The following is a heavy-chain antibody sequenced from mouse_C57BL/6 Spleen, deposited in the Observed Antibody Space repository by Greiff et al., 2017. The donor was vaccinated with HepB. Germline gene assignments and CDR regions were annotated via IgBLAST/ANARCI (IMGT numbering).Heavy chain of an antibody. CDR1: GFTFSDYG. J-gene: IGHJ4*01. V-gene: IGHV5-17*01. CDR2: ISSGSSTI. D-gene: IGHD1-1*01. CDR3: ANRDYGSSYAMDY. Sequence: EVKLQESGGGLVKPGGTLKLSCAASGFTFSDYGIHWVRQAPEKGLEWVAYISSGSSTIYYADTVKGRFTISRDNAKNTLFLQMTSLRSEDTAMYYCANRDYGSSYAMDYWGQGTSVTVSS.